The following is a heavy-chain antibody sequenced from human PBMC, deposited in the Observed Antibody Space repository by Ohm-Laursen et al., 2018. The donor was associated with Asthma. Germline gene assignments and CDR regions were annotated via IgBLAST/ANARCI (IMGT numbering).Heavy chain of an antibody. CDR3: ARDRYEGIAARRIDY. CDR2: ISSSSSYI. V-gene: IGHV3-21*01. J-gene: IGHJ4*02. D-gene: IGHD6-6*01. CDR1: GFTFSSYS. Sequence: SLRLSCAASGFTFSSYSMNWVRQAPGKGLEWVSSISSSSSYIYYADSVKGRFTISRDNAKNLLYLQMNSLRAEDTAVYYCARDRYEGIAARRIDYWGQGTLVTVSS.